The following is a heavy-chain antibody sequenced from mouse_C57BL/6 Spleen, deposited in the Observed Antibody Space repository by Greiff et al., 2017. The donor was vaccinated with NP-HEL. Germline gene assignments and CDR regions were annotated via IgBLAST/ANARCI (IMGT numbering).Heavy chain of an antibody. Sequence: QVQLQQSGAELVKPGASVKISCKASGYAFSSYWMNWVKQRPGKGLEWIGQIYPGDGDTNYNGKFKGKATLTADKSSSTAYMQLSSLTSEDSAVYFCATSYDYGAPYYFDYWGQGTTLTVSS. CDR1: GYAFSSYW. D-gene: IGHD2-4*01. J-gene: IGHJ2*01. V-gene: IGHV1-80*01. CDR2: IYPGDGDT. CDR3: ATSYDYGAPYYFDY.